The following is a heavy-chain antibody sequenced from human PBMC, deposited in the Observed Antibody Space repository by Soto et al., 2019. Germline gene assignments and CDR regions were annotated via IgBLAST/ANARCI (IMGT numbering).Heavy chain of an antibody. J-gene: IGHJ4*02. CDR3: ARDSHCGGDCSLYYFDY. V-gene: IGHV3-30-3*01. D-gene: IGHD2-21*02. CDR2: ISYGGSKK. CDR1: GFTFSTYA. Sequence: QVQLVESGGGVVQPGRPLRLSCAASGFTFSTYAMYWVRQAPGKGLEWVAVISYGGSKKYYADSVKGRFTISRDNPKNRLYLQMNSLRAADTAVYYCARDSHCGGDCSLYYFDYWGQGTLVTVSS.